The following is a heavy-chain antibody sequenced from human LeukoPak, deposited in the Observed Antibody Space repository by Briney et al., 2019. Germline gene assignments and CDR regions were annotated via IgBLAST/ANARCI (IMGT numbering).Heavy chain of an antibody. Sequence: NPSETLSLTCTVSGGSISSGGYYWSWIRQHPGKGLEWIGYIYYSGSTYYNPSLKSRVTISVDKSKNEFSLKLSSVTAADTAVYYCARGNAAAGVGYWGQGTLVTVSS. J-gene: IGHJ4*02. CDR3: ARGNAAAGVGY. D-gene: IGHD6-13*01. CDR2: IYYSGST. CDR1: GGSISSGGYY. V-gene: IGHV4-31*03.